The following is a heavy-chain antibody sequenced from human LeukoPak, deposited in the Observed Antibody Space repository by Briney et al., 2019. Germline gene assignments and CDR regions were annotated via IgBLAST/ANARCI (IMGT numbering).Heavy chain of an antibody. J-gene: IGHJ4*02. CDR3: ASSQWLPRDY. D-gene: IGHD3-22*01. V-gene: IGHV4-39*07. Sequence: SETLSLTCTVSGGSIGSTNYYWSWIRQPPGKGLEWIGEINHSGSTNYNPSLKSRVTISVDTSKNQFSLKLSSVTAADTAVYYCASSQWLPRDYWGQGTLVTVSS. CDR1: GGSIGSTNYY. CDR2: INHSGST.